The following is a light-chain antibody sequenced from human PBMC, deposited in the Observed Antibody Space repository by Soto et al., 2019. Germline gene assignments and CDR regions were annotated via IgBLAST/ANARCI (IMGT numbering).Light chain of an antibody. CDR1: QSISYN. Sequence: EVLMTQSPATLSVSPGERATLSCRASQSISYNLAWHQQTPGQAPRLLLYGVSNRATGIPDRFNASGSGTDFTLTITKLEPEDFAVYYCQQYGSSPTFGQGTRLEI. J-gene: IGKJ5*01. CDR2: GVS. V-gene: IGKV3-20*01. CDR3: QQYGSSPT.